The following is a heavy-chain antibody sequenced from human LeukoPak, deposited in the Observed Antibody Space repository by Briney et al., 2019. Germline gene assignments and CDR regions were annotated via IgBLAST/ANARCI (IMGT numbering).Heavy chain of an antibody. CDR1: GYTFIIYG. CDR2: ISAYNGNT. V-gene: IGHV1-18*01. CDR3: VRGRKLYSSGWYVEDDY. D-gene: IGHD6-19*01. Sequence: GAAVKVSFKASGYTFIIYGISWVRQAPGQGGEGMGWISAYNGNTNYAQKFQRRVTMTTDTSTSTAYMELRSLKFDDTAVYYCVRGRKLYSSGWYVEDDYWGQGTLVTVSS. J-gene: IGHJ4*02.